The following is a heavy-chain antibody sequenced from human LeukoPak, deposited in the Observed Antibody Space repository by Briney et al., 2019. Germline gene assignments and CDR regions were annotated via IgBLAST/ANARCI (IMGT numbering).Heavy chain of an antibody. CDR1: GFSFSNYA. CDR3: AKVIGYSSSWDNWFDP. V-gene: IGHV3-30*04. Sequence: GGSLRLSCAASGFSFSNYAMHWVRQAPGKGLEWVAVISYDGSNKYYADSVKGRFTISRDNSKNTLYLQMNSLRAEDTAVYYCAKVIGYSSSWDNWFDPWGQGTLVTVSS. D-gene: IGHD6-13*01. J-gene: IGHJ5*02. CDR2: ISYDGSNK.